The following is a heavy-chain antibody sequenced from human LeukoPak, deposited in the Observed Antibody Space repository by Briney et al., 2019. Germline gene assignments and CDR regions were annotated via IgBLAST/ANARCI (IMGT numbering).Heavy chain of an antibody. D-gene: IGHD6-13*01. CDR2: IYYSGST. V-gene: IGHV4-31*03. J-gene: IGHJ4*02. CDR1: GGSISSGGYY. CDR3: AREVAAAGPRLLDY. Sequence: SETLSLTCTVSGGSISSGGYYWSWIRQHPGKGLEWIGYIYYSGSTFYNPSLKSRVTISVDTSKNQFSLKLSSVTAADTAVYYCAREVAAAGPRLLDYWGQGTLVTVSS.